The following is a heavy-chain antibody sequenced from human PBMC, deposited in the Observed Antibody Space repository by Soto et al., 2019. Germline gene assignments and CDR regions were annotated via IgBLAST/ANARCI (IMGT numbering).Heavy chain of an antibody. CDR2: IIPIFGTA. Sequence: QVQLVQSGAEVKKPGSSVKVSCKASGGTFSSYAISWVRQAPGQGLEWMGGIIPIFGTANYAQKFQGRVTITADKSTSTAYMELSSLRSEDTAVYYCARSPGRDRRFLEWLLYYYYGMDVWGQGTTVTVSS. V-gene: IGHV1-69*06. D-gene: IGHD3-3*01. J-gene: IGHJ6*02. CDR3: ARSPGRDRRFLEWLLYYYYGMDV. CDR1: GGTFSSYA.